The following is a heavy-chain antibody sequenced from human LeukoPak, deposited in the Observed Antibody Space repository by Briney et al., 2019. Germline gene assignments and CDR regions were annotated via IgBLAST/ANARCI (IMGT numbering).Heavy chain of an antibody. D-gene: IGHD6-13*01. J-gene: IGHJ5*02. CDR1: GDSVSSNSAA. V-gene: IGHV6-1*01. Sequence: SQTLSLTCAISGDSVSSNSAAWTWIRLSPSRGLEWLGRTYYRSKWYNDYAVSVKSRITINPDTSKNQFSLQLNSVTPEDTAVYYCARDRAAALANIPSWFDPWGQGTLVTVSS. CDR2: TYYRSKWYN. CDR3: ARDRAAALANIPSWFDP.